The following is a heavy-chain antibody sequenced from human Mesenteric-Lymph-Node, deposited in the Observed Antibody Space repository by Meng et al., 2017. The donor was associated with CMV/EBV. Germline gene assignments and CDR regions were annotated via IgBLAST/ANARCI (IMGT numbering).Heavy chain of an antibody. J-gene: IGHJ4*02. CDR1: GYTFTSYG. CDR2: ISAYNGNT. V-gene: IGHV1-18*01. D-gene: IGHD3-3*01. CDR3: AANTIFGVAPAYFDY. Sequence: ASVKVSCKASGYTFTSYGISWVRQAPGQGLEWMGWISAYNGNTDCAQKLQGRVTMTTDTSTTTAYMELRSLRSDDTAVYYCAANTIFGVAPAYFDYWGQGTLVTVSS.